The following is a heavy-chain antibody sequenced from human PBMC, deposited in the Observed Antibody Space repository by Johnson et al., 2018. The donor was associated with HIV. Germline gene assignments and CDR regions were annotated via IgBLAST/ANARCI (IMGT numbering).Heavy chain of an antibody. Sequence: EVQLVESGGGVVRPGGSLRLSCAASGFTFDDYGMSWVRQAPGKGLEWVSGISWNGGNTDYADSVKGRFTISRDNSKNTLFLQMKSLRAEDTAVYYCAKESKWESRTPHAFDFWGQGTVVTVSS. CDR1: GFTFDDYG. J-gene: IGHJ3*01. V-gene: IGHV3-20*04. D-gene: IGHD1-26*01. CDR2: ISWNGGNT. CDR3: AKESKWESRTPHAFDF.